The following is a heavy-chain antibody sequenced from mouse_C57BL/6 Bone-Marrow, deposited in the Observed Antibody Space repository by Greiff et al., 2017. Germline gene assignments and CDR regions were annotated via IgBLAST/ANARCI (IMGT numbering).Heavy chain of an antibody. V-gene: IGHV1-39*01. CDR1: GYSFTDYN. Sequence: VQLQQSGPELVKPGASVKISCKASGYSFTDYNMNWVKQSHGKSLEWIGVINPNYGTTSYNQKFKGKATLTVDQYSSTAYMQLNSLTSEDAAVYDFARGYDYDWFAYWGQGTLVTVSA. D-gene: IGHD2-4*01. CDR3: ARGYDYDWFAY. J-gene: IGHJ3*01. CDR2: INPNYGTT.